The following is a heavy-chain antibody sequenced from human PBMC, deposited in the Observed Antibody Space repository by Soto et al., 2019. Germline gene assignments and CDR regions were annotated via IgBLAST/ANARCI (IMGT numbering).Heavy chain of an antibody. V-gene: IGHV3-23*01. J-gene: IGHJ4*02. CDR1: GFTFSSYA. Sequence: EVQLLESGAGLVQPGGSLRLSCAASGFTFSSYAMSWVRQAPGKGLEWVSGISTSGDSTYYADSVKGRFTISRDNSKDRWYLQMTSLRAGDTAVYYCAINSRYCSSTSCYADWGQGTLVTVSS. CDR3: AINSRYCSSTSCYAD. D-gene: IGHD2-2*01. CDR2: ISTSGDST.